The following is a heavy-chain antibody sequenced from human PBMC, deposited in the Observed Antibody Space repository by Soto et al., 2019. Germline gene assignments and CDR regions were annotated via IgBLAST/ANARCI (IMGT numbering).Heavy chain of an antibody. J-gene: IGHJ5*02. V-gene: IGHV1-69*02. Sequence: QVQLVQSGAEVKKPGSSVKVSCKASGGTFSSYTISWVRQAPGQGLEWMGRIIPILGIANYAQKFQGRVTITADKSTSTAYMELSSLRSEDTAVYYCARASLSGSSGWKWFDPWGQGTLVTVSS. D-gene: IGHD1-26*01. CDR1: GGTFSSYT. CDR2: IIPILGIA. CDR3: ARASLSGSSGWKWFDP.